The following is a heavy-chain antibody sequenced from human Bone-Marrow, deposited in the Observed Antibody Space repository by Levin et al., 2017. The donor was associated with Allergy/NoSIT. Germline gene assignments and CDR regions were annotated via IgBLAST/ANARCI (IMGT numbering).Heavy chain of an antibody. D-gene: IGHD6-19*01. J-gene: IGHJ4*02. V-gene: IGHV3-23*01. CDR3: ARRTHGWLDC. CDR1: GFPLRNYA. Sequence: PGGSLRLSCAASGFPLRNYAMNWVRQTPGKRLQWVSSIDSDGTNYADSVKGRFAISRDNSKSTVYLQMDSLRAEDTAVYFCARRTHGWLDCWGQGILVTVSS. CDR2: IDSDGT.